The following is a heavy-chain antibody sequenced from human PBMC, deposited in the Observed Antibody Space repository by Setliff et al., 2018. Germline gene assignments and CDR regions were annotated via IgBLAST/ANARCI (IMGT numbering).Heavy chain of an antibody. CDR2: ISPSSSHI. V-gene: IGHV3-21*04. J-gene: IGHJ5*02. Sequence: GGSLRLSCAASGFTFSTYSLIWVRQAPGTGLEWVSSISPSSSHIYYADSAEGRFTISRDNAKNSLYLQMNSLRVEDTAVYYCARVVDMGWFDPWGQGTLVTVSS. CDR3: ARVVDMGWFDP. CDR1: GFTFSTYS.